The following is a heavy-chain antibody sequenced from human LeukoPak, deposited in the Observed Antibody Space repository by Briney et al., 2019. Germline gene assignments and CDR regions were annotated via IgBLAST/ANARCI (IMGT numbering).Heavy chain of an antibody. CDR3: ASSGPTA. CDR2: ISAGGSYT. CDR1: GFTFRSYG. V-gene: IGHV3-21*01. D-gene: IGHD6-19*01. J-gene: IGHJ5*02. Sequence: GGSLRLSCTASGFTFRSYGMNWIRQAPGKGLEWISSISAGGSYTKYADSVKGRFAVSRDNSKNSLYLQMDSLRAEDTALYYCASSGPTAWGQGTLVIVSS.